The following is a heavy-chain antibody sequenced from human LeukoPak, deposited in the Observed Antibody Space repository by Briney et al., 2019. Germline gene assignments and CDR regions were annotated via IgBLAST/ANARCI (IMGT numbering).Heavy chain of an antibody. CDR1: GFTFSSYG. Sequence: GGSLRLSCAASGFTFSSYGMHWVRQAPGKGLEWVAFIRSDGSIIYYADSVKGRFTISRDNSRNTLYLQMNSLRTEDTSIYYCVKGVVPAAMTWYFDLWGRGTLVTVSS. V-gene: IGHV3-30*02. J-gene: IGHJ2*01. CDR3: VKGVVPAAMTWYFDL. CDR2: IRSDGSII. D-gene: IGHD2-2*01.